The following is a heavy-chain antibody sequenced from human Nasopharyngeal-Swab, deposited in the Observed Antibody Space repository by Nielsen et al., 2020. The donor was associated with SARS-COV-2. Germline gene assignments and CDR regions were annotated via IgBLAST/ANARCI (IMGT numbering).Heavy chain of an antibody. J-gene: IGHJ5*02. D-gene: IGHD3-9*01. CDR1: GFTFNSRW. CDR3: AREHILTGYCT. CDR2: INKDGTEK. V-gene: IGHV3-7*03. Sequence: GESLKISCAASGFTFNSRWMTWVRQPPGKGLEWVANINKDGTEKNYVDSVKGRFTISRDNVKNSLYLQMDSLRAEDTAVYYCAREHILTGYCTWGQGTLVTVSS.